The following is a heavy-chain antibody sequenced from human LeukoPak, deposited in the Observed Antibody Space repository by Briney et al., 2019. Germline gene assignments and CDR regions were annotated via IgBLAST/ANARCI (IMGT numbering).Heavy chain of an antibody. D-gene: IGHD3-10*01. J-gene: IGHJ5*02. V-gene: IGHV3-21*01. CDR2: ISSSSSYI. CDR3: ARARAPMVRGVIRWFDP. CDR1: GFTFSSYG. Sequence: GRSLRLSCAASGFTFSSYGMHWVRQAPGKGLEWVSSISSSSSYIYYADSVKGRFTISRDNAKSSLYLQMNSLRAEDTAVYYCARARAPMVRGVIRWFDPWGQGTLVTVSS.